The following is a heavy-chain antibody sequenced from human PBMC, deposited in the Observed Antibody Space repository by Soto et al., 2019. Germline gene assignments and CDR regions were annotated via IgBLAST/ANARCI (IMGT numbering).Heavy chain of an antibody. Sequence: PGGSLRLSCAASGFTFSSYNMNWVRQAPGKGLEWVSYFSSSSGTIYYADSVKGRFTISRDNAKNSLYLQMNSLRAEDTAVYYCAREGDSSGWYNWFDPWGQGTLVTVSS. V-gene: IGHV3-48*01. CDR1: GFTFSSYN. CDR3: AREGDSSGWYNWFDP. CDR2: FSSSSGTI. J-gene: IGHJ5*02. D-gene: IGHD3-22*01.